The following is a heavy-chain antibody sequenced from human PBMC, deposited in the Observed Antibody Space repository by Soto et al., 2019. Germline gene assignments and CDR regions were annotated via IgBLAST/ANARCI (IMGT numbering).Heavy chain of an antibody. V-gene: IGHV1-46*01. CDR2: INPSDGRT. J-gene: IGHJ1*01. D-gene: IGHD2-15*01. Sequence: QVQLVQSGAEVKKPGASVKVSCKASGYSFTSYYMHRVRQAPGLGPAWMGIINPSDGRTTYAQKCRDRLTTTTDTSTNTIYMELSSLTSEDTAVYYCARDVDPQVAAVTGSEVFQEWGQGTLVTVSS. CDR1: GYSFTSYY. CDR3: ARDVDPQVAAVTGSEVFQE.